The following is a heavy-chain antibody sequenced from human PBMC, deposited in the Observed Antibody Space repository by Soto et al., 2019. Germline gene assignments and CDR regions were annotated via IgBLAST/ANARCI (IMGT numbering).Heavy chain of an antibody. CDR2: ISYDGSNK. Sequence: GGSLRLSCAASGFTFSSYGMHWVRQAPGKGLEWVAVISYDGSNKYYADSVKGRFTISRDNSKNTLYLQMNRLRAEETAVYYCAKDEYQMAIYYYYGMDVWCQGITVTVS. J-gene: IGHJ6*02. D-gene: IGHD2-2*01. CDR3: AKDEYQMAIYYYYGMDV. V-gene: IGHV3-30*18. CDR1: GFTFSSYG.